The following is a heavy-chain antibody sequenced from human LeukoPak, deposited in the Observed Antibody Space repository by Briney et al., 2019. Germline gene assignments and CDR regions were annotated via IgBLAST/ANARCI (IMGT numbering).Heavy chain of an antibody. J-gene: IGHJ4*02. CDR1: GFTFNIYG. CDR3: ARTTTPHYYGSGSYALGY. D-gene: IGHD3-10*01. CDR2: IGGATET. Sequence: GGSLRLSCAASGFTFNIYGMSWVRQAPGKGLEWVSSIGGATETYYADSVKGRFSISRDDSIHTLYLHMSSLRAEDTAVYYCARTTTPHYYGSGSYALGYWGQGTLVTVPS. V-gene: IGHV3-23*01.